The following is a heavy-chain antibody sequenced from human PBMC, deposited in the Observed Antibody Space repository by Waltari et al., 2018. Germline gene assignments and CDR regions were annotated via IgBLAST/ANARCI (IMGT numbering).Heavy chain of an antibody. Sequence: QVQLQESGPGLVKPSETLSLTCTVSGGSIRNHYGSWIRQPPGKGLEWIGYIYYSGSTNYNPSLKSRVTISVDTSKNQFSLKLSSVTAADTAVYYCARDIPIAAAGTHSSWGQYGMDVWGQGTTVTVSS. CDR3: ARDIPIAAAGTHSSWGQYGMDV. CDR1: GGSIRNHY. CDR2: IYYSGST. V-gene: IGHV4-59*11. J-gene: IGHJ6*02. D-gene: IGHD6-13*01.